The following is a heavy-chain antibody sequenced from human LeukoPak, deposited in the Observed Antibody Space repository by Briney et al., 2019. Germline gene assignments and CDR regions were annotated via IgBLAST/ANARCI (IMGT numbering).Heavy chain of an antibody. CDR2: ISSGETTI. CDR3: ARGPRGGSSLFAWYFDL. D-gene: IGHD6-13*01. CDR1: GFTFSSYS. V-gene: IGHV3-48*04. J-gene: IGHJ2*01. Sequence: GGSPRLSCAASGFTFSSYSMNWVRQAPGKGLEWVAYISSGETTINHADSVKGRFTISRDNAKNSLYLQMNSLRVEDTALYYCARGPRGGSSLFAWYFDLWGRGTLVTVSS.